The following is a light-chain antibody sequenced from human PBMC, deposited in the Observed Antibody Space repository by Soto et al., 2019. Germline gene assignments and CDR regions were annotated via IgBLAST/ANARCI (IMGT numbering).Light chain of an antibody. CDR1: SSDVGGYNY. CDR2: DVS. CDR3: SSYTSSSTLLE. Sequence: QSALTQPASVSGSPGQSITISCTGTSSDVGGYNYVSWYQQHPGKAPTLMIYDVSNRPSGVSNRFSGSKSGNTASLTISGLQAEDEADYYCSSYTSSSTLLEFGGGTKLTVL. J-gene: IGLJ3*02. V-gene: IGLV2-14*01.